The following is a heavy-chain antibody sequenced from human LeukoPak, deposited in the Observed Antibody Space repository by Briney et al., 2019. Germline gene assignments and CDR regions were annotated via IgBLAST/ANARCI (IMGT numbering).Heavy chain of an antibody. V-gene: IGHV3-30*04. CDR2: ISYDGSNK. CDR1: GFTFSSYA. J-gene: IGHJ4*02. CDR3: ARDLGIALDY. D-gene: IGHD6-13*01. Sequence: GGSLRLSCAASGFTFSSYAMHWVRQAPGKGLEWVAVISYDGSNKYYADSVKGRFTISRDNSKNTLYLQMNSLRAEDTAVYYCARDLGIALDYWDQGTLVTVSS.